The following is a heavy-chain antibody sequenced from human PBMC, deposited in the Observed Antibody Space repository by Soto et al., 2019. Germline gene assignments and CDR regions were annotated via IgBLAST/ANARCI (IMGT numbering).Heavy chain of an antibody. J-gene: IGHJ4*02. CDR3: VRVVAIPGYPDN. D-gene: IGHD5-12*01. V-gene: IGHV1-69*12. CDR1: GGTFRSYA. CDR2: IVPIVDTS. Sequence: VQLVQSGTEVRQPASSVKVSCKTSGGTFRSYAISWVRQAPGQGLEWMGGIVPIVDTSTYAQKFQGRVTITADESTSTVYMELSSLRSDDTAVYYCVRVVAIPGYPDNWGQGTLVTVSS.